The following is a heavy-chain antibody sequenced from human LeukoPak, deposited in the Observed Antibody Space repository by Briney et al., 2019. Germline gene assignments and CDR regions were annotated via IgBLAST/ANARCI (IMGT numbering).Heavy chain of an antibody. CDR1: GHSISSGYY. Sequence: PSETLSLTCAVSGHSISSGYYWGWIRQPPGKGLEWIGSIYHSGSTYYNPSLKSRVTISVDTSKNQFSLKLSSVTAADTAVYYCARAPIAGSGAFDIWGQGTMVTVSS. J-gene: IGHJ3*02. CDR2: IYHSGST. V-gene: IGHV4-38-2*01. D-gene: IGHD6-13*01. CDR3: ARAPIAGSGAFDI.